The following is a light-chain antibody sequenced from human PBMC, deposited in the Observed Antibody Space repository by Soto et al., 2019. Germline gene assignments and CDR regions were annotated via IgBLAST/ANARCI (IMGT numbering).Light chain of an antibody. Sequence: QSVLTQPASVSGSPGQSITISCTGISSDVGGYNYVSWYQQLPGKAPKLIIYDVSNRPSGVSNRFSASKSANAASLTISGLQAEDEAAYYCSSYTSSSTLYVFGTGTKVTVL. CDR3: SSYTSSSTLYV. CDR1: SSDVGGYNY. V-gene: IGLV2-14*03. J-gene: IGLJ1*01. CDR2: DVS.